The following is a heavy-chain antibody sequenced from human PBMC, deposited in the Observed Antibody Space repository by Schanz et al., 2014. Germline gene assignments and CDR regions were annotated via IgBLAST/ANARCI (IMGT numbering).Heavy chain of an antibody. CDR3: AKDPSHGDYDYYFDY. J-gene: IGHJ4*02. Sequence: VQLVESGGGLVKPGRSLRLSCAASGFTFSSYGMHWVRQAPGKGLEWVSSISSSGSYIHYADSVKGRFTISRDNSENTLYLQMNSLRAEDTAVYYCAKDPSHGDYDYYFDYWGQGTLVTVSS. D-gene: IGHD3-22*01. V-gene: IGHV3-21*04. CDR1: GFTFSSYG. CDR2: ISSSGSYI.